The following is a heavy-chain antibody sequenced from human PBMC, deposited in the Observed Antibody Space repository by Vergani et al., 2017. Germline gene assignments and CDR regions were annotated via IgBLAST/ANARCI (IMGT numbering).Heavy chain of an antibody. J-gene: IGHJ4*02. CDR1: GFTLSSYG. CDR3: AKKSLKSDTYYYDSSCYYYGSSGFYFYY. D-gene: IGHD3-22*01. V-gene: IGHV3-30*02. CDR2: IRSDASDK. Sequence: QVQLVESGGGVVQPGGSLRLSCAASGFTLSSYGMHWVRQAPGKGLEWVAFIRSDASDKYYGDSVKGRFIISRDNSKNTLYLQMNSLRAEDTAVYYCAKKSLKSDTYYYDSSCYYYGSSGFYFYYWCQGTLVTVSS.